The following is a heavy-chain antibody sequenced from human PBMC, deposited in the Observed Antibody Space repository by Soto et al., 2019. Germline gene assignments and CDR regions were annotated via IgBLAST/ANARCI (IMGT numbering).Heavy chain of an antibody. J-gene: IGHJ4*02. CDR3: AKGVADRGIDS. CDR1: GLTFRSYA. CDR2: ISGSGGGT. Sequence: GGSLRLSCAASGLTFRSYAMTWFRQAPGKGLEWVSAISGSGGGTYYADSVQGRFTISRDNAKSILYLQMSSLRAEDTALYYCAKGVADRGIDSWGPGTLVTVSS. V-gene: IGHV3-23*01.